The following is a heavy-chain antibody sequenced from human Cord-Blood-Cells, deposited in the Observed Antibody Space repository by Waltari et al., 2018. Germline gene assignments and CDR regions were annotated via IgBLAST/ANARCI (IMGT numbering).Heavy chain of an antibody. CDR2: IYPCDSDT. J-gene: IGHJ5*02. Sequence: EVQLVQSGAEVKKPGESLKISCKGSGYSFTSYWIGWVRQMPGKGLGWMGIIYPCDSDTRYSPSFQGQVTISADKSISPAYLQWSSLKASDTAMYYCARLGGRPNYSNYNWFDPWGQGTLVTVSS. V-gene: IGHV5-51*01. CDR1: GYSFTSYW. CDR3: ARLGGRPNYSNYNWFDP. D-gene: IGHD4-4*01.